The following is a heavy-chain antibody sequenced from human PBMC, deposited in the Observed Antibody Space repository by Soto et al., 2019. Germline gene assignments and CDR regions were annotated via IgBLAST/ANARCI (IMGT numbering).Heavy chain of an antibody. CDR3: AKADDYNYGGSGGQNDF. CDR1: GFNFSAYG. J-gene: IGHJ4*02. CDR2: ISHDGSNT. D-gene: IGHD4-4*01. Sequence: GGSKIVSCAAAGFNFSAYGIHWVRQAPGKGLEWVAVISHDGSNTNYADSVKGRFTFSRDNSKDTVYLQMNSLRAEDTAVYYCAKADDYNYGGSGGQNDFWGQGTLVTVSS. V-gene: IGHV3-30*18.